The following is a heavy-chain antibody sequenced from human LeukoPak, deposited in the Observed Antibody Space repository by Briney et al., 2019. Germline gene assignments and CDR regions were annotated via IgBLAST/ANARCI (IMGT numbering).Heavy chain of an antibody. J-gene: IGHJ3*02. CDR1: GGSISSGGSY. CDR3: ASDLGYCSGGSCWSI. D-gene: IGHD2-15*01. V-gene: IGHV4-31*03. Sequence: PSQTLSLTCTVSGGSISSGGSYWSWIRQHPGKGLEWIGYIYYNGGTYYNPSLKSRLTISSETSKNQFFLKLSSVTAADTAVYYCASDLGYCSGGSCWSIWGQGTMVTVS. CDR2: IYYNGGT.